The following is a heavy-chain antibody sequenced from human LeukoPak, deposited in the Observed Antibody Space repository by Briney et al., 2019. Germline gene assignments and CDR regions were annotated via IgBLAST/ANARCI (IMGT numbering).Heavy chain of an antibody. CDR3: ARGRMPDSPDY. Sequence: PSETLSLTCTASGGSISSYYWSWIRQPPGKGLEWIGYIYYSGSTNYNPSLKSRVTISVDTSKNQFSLKLSSVTAADTAVYYCARGRMPDSPDYWGQGTLVTVSS. CDR1: GGSISSYY. D-gene: IGHD2-2*01. J-gene: IGHJ4*02. V-gene: IGHV4-59*01. CDR2: IYYSGST.